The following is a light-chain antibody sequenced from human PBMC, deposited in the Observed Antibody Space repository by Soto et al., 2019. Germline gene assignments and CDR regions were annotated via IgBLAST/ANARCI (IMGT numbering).Light chain of an antibody. J-gene: IGKJ1*01. V-gene: IGKV3-20*01. Sequence: EIVLTQSPGTLSLSPGERATLSCRASQSVSSSYLAWFQQKPGQAPRLLIYGASSTATGLPDRFSGSGSGTDFTLTISRLEPEDFAVYYCQQYGSSRTFGQGTKVEIK. CDR3: QQYGSSRT. CDR1: QSVSSSY. CDR2: GAS.